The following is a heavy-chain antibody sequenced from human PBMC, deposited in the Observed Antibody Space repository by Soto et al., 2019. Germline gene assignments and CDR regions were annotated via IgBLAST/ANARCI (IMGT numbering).Heavy chain of an antibody. J-gene: IGHJ5*02. Sequence: GASVKVSCKASGFTFTSSAMQWVRQARGQRLEWIGWIVVGSGNTNYAQKFQERVTITKDMSTSTAYMELSSLRSEDTAVYYCAADYWPRTVVNGNDPWGQGTLVTVSS. CDR1: GFTFTSSA. CDR3: AADYWPRTVVNGNDP. D-gene: IGHD2-8*02. V-gene: IGHV1-58*02. CDR2: IVVGSGNT.